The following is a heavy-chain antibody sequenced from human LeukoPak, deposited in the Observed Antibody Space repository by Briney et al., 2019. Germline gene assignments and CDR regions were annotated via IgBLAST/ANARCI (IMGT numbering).Heavy chain of an antibody. V-gene: IGHV4-34*01. CDR1: GGSFSGYY. CDR2: INDSGST. D-gene: IGHD3-22*01. CDR3: ARVIDYDISGYYLGY. J-gene: IGHJ4*02. Sequence: ASETLSLTCAVYGGSFSGYYWSWIRQPPGKGLEWIGEINDSGSTSCSPSLKSRVSISVDTSKNQFSLKLSSVTAADTAVYYCARVIDYDISGYYLGYWGQGNRFTVSS.